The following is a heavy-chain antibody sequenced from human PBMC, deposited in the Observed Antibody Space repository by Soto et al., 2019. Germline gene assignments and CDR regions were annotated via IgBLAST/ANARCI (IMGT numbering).Heavy chain of an antibody. V-gene: IGHV3-66*01. J-gene: IGHJ4*02. CDR1: GFTVGNNY. D-gene: IGHD3-10*01. CDR2: IHRGGST. Sequence: EVHLVESGGGLVQPGGSLRLSCAASGFTVGNNYMSWVRQAPGKGLEWVSIIHRGGSTSYADSVKGRFTISRDSSKNILYLQINGLTADDTAAYCCARSANTYGSPFDYWGQGALVTVSS. CDR3: ARSANTYGSPFDY.